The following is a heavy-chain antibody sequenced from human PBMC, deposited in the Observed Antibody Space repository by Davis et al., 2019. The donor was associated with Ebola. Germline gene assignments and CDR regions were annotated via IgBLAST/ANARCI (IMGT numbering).Heavy chain of an antibody. CDR3: ICGDQLTGGLYYYYGMDV. V-gene: IGHV1-69*13. CDR2: IIPIFGTA. CDR1: GYTFSSYV. Sequence: AASVKVSCKASGYTFSSYVISWVRPPPGQGLEWMGGIIPIFGTANYAQKCQGRVTITADESTCTTYMELSSLRSEDTAVYYCICGDQLTGGLYYYYGMDVWGQGTTVTVSS. J-gene: IGHJ6*02. D-gene: IGHD2-21*01.